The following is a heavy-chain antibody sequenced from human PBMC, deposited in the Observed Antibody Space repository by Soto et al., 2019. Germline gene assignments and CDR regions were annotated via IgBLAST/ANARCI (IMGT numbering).Heavy chain of an antibody. CDR3: ARRWYDFWSGHYTGWFDP. CDR1: GGSFSGYY. Sequence: QVQLQQWGAGLLKPSETLSLTCAVYGGSFSGYYWSWIRQPPGKGLEWIGEINHSGSTNYNPSLKSRVTISVDTSKNQFSLKLSSVTAADTAVYYCARRWYDFWSGHYTGWFDPWGQGTLVTVSS. V-gene: IGHV4-34*01. CDR2: INHSGST. D-gene: IGHD3-3*01. J-gene: IGHJ5*02.